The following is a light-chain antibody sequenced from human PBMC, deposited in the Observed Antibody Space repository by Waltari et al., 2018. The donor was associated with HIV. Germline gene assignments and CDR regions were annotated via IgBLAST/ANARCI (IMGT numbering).Light chain of an antibody. CDR2: RNE. J-gene: IGLJ1*01. CDR3: AAWDDSLSGFYV. Sequence: QSVLTQPPSASGTPGQRVTISCSGSNFNIGSNYVYWYQHVPGAAPKLLISRNEHRPSGVPDRCSGSKSGTSASLAISGLRSEDEADYYCAAWDDSLSGFYVLGTGTKVTVL. CDR1: NFNIGSNY. V-gene: IGLV1-47*01.